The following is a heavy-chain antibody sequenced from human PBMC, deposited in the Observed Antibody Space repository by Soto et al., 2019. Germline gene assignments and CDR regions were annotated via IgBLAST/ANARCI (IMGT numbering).Heavy chain of an antibody. D-gene: IGHD5-12*01. CDR2: IWYDGTNK. CDR3: ARDHHRYSGYDYVDY. CDR1: GFSFSSYG. V-gene: IGHV3-33*01. J-gene: IGHJ4*02. Sequence: GGSLRLSCAASGFSFSSYGMNWVRQAPGKGLEWVAVIWYDGTNKYYADSVKGRFTISRDDSKNTLYLQMNSLRAEDTAVYYCARDHHRYSGYDYVDYWGQGTLVTVSS.